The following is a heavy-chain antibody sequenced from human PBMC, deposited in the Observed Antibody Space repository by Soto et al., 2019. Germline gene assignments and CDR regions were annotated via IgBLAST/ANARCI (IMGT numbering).Heavy chain of an antibody. V-gene: IGHV3-23*01. D-gene: IGHD1-26*01. CDR2: ISGSDGTT. Sequence: GGSLSLSCVASGFTFSTYAMYWVRQAPGKGLEWVSAISGSDGTTSYVDSVKGRFTISRDNSKNTLYLQMNRLGAEDTAIYYCAKGFTPTYSGSYCAFWGQGTQVTVSS. CDR3: AKGFTPTYSGSYCAF. J-gene: IGHJ4*02. CDR1: GFTFSTYA.